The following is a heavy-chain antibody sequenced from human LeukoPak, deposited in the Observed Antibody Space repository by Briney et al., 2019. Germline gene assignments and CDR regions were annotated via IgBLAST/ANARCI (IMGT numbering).Heavy chain of an antibody. CDR1: GFTFSSYA. CDR3: AKDMLYYYGSGDAFDI. V-gene: IGHV3-23*01. J-gene: IGHJ3*02. D-gene: IGHD3-10*01. Sequence: GGSLRLSCAASGFTFSSYAMSWVRQAPGKGLEWVSAISGGGGSTYYADSVKGRFTISRDNSKNTLYLQMNSLRAEDTAVYYCAKDMLYYYGSGDAFDIWGQGTMVTVSS. CDR2: ISGGGGST.